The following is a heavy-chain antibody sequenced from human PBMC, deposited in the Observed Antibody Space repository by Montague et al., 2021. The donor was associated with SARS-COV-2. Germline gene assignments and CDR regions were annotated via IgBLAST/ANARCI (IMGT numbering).Heavy chain of an antibody. V-gene: IGHV4-59*01. CDR3: ARASVAHITIFGVVTSFDY. CDR1: GGSISSYY. CDR2: IYYSGST. J-gene: IGHJ4*02. D-gene: IGHD3-3*01. Sequence: ETLSLTCTVSGGSISSYYWSWIRQPPGKGLEWIGYIYYSGSTNYNPSLKSRVTISVDTSKNQFSLKLSSVTAADTAVYYCARASVAHITIFGVVTSFDYWGQGTLVTVSS.